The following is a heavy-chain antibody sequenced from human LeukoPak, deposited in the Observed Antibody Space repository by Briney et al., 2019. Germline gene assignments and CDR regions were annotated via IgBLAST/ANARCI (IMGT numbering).Heavy chain of an antibody. Sequence: ASVKVSCKASGGTFNSYAISWVRQAPGQGLEWMGGDHASLWYSKLRTGVPGQSHVTTDESASTAYMEVSSLRSEDTAVCYCASGSLGDGYGVGDYYQYMDVWGKGTTVTVSS. V-gene: IGHV1-69*05. CDR3: ASGSLGDGYGVGDYYQYMDV. J-gene: IGHJ6*03. CDR1: GGTFNSYA. D-gene: IGHD5-24*01. CDR2: HASLWYS.